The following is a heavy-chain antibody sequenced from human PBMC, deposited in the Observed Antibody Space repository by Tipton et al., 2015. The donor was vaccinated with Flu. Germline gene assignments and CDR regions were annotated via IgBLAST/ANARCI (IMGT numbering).Heavy chain of an antibody. V-gene: IGHV3-53*01. J-gene: IGHJ6*02. CDR2: IYGGVTT. D-gene: IGHD2-2*01. Sequence: SLRLSCAASGFTVTSGYMSWVRQAPGKGLDRVSVIYGGVTTDYADSVKGRFTISRDKSKNALYLQVSSLRAEDTAVYYCARGPQVPVWPYYYGMDVWGQGTTFTVSS. CDR1: GFTVTSGY. CDR3: ARGPQVPVWPYYYGMDV.